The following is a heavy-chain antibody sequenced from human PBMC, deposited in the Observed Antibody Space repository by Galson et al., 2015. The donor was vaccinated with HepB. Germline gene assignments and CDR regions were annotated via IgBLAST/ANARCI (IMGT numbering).Heavy chain of an antibody. V-gene: IGHV3-53*01. Sequence: SLRLSCAASGFTVSSNHMSWVRQAPGKGLEWVSVIYSGGSTYYADSVKGRFTISRDNSKNTLYLQMNSLRAEDTAVYYCARSATEHYGNYDYWGQGTLVTVSS. J-gene: IGHJ4*02. CDR3: ARSATEHYGNYDY. CDR2: IYSGGST. D-gene: IGHD3-10*01. CDR1: GFTVSSNH.